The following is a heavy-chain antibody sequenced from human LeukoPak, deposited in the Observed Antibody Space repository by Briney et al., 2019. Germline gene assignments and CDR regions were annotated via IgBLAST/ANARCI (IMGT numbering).Heavy chain of an antibody. CDR3: ARFGHSYGLDY. CDR2: IYYSGST. D-gene: IGHD5-18*01. V-gene: IGHV4-59*08. J-gene: IGHJ4*02. CDR1: GGSISSYY. Sequence: SETLSLACTVSGGSISSYYWSWIRQPPGKGLEWIGYIYYSGSTNYNPSLKSRVTISVDTSKNQFSLKLSSVTAADTAVYYCARFGHSYGLDYWGQGTLVTVSS.